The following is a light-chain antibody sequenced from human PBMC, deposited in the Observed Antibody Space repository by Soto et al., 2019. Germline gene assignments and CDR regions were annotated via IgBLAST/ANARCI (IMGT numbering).Light chain of an antibody. V-gene: IGKV1-33*01. CDR3: QQYANLPPFT. CDR2: DAS. CDR1: QDISNY. Sequence: DIQMTQSPSSLSASVGDRVTITCQASQDISNYLNWYQQKPGKAPKLLIYDASNLETGVPSRFSGSGSGTDFTFTISSLHPEDIATYYCQQYANLPPFTFGPGTKVDIK. J-gene: IGKJ3*01.